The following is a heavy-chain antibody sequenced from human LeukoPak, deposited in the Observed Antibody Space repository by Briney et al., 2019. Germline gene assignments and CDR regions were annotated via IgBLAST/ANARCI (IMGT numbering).Heavy chain of an antibody. CDR2: ISSSVSAM. CDR1: GFTFSDYY. Sequence: GGSLRLSCAASGFTFSDYYMTWIRQAPGKGLEWVSYISSSVSAMYYPDSVKGRFTISRDNAKNSLYLQMNSLRAEDTAVYYCARAGSGRYFDYWGQGTLVTVSS. CDR3: ARAGSGRYFDY. V-gene: IGHV3-11*01. D-gene: IGHD6-19*01. J-gene: IGHJ4*02.